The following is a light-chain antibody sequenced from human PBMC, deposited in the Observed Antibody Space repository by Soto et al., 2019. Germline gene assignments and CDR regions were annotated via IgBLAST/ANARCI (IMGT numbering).Light chain of an antibody. V-gene: IGKV3-20*01. J-gene: IGKJ5*01. CDR2: RAS. CDR1: QSVSSSY. Sequence: EIVLTQSPGTLSLSPGARATLSCRASQSVSSSYLTWYQQKPGQAPRLLIYRASSRATGIPDRFSGGGSGTDFTLTISRLEPEDFAVYYCQHYGSSFTFGQGTRLEIK. CDR3: QHYGSSFT.